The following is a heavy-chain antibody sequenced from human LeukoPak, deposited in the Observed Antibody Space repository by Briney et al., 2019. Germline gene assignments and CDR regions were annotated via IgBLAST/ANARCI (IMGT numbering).Heavy chain of an antibody. CDR3: ARQGYSSSSGY. Sequence: KSSQTLSLTCTVSGGSFSSGSYYWNWIRQPAGKGLEWIGRIYTSGTTNYNPSLKSRVTISVDTSKNQFSLKLSSVTAADTAVYYCARQGYSSSSGYWGQGTLVTVSS. D-gene: IGHD6-13*01. CDR1: GGSFSSGSYY. CDR2: IYTSGTT. J-gene: IGHJ4*02. V-gene: IGHV4-61*02.